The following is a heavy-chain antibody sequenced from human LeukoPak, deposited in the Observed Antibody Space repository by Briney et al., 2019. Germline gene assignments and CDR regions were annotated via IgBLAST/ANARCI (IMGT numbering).Heavy chain of an antibody. Sequence: SETLSLTCAVYGGSFSGYYWSWIRQPPGKGLEWMGEINHSGSTNYHPSLKSRVTISVDTSKNQFSLKLSSVTAADTAVYYCARSGSGWYDNYNWFDPWGQGTLVTVSS. CDR1: GGSFSGYY. J-gene: IGHJ5*02. D-gene: IGHD6-19*01. CDR3: ARSGSGWYDNYNWFDP. V-gene: IGHV4-34*01. CDR2: INHSGST.